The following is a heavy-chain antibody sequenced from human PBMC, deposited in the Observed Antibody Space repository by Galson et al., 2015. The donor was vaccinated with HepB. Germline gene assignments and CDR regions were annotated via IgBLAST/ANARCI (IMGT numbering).Heavy chain of an antibody. Sequence: SLRLSCAASGFTFSSYAMSWVRQAPGKGLEWVSAISGSGGSTYYADSVKGRFTISRDNSKNTLYLQMNSLRAEDTAVYYCAKGQWELLVFTGWGQGTLVTVSS. D-gene: IGHD1-26*01. CDR2: ISGSGGST. CDR1: GFTFSSYA. V-gene: IGHV3-23*01. CDR3: AKGQWELLVFTG. J-gene: IGHJ4*02.